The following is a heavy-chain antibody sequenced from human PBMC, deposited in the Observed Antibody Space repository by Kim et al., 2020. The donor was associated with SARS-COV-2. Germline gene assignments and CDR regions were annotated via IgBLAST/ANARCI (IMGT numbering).Heavy chain of an antibody. J-gene: IGHJ6*03. CDR1: GGSFSGYY. Sequence: SETLSLTCAVYGGSFSGYYWSWIRQPPGKGLEWIGEINHSGSTNYNPSLKSRVTISVDTSKNQFSLKLSSVTAADTAVYYCARECGVVIGYYYYMDVWGKGTTLTVSS. D-gene: IGHD3-3*01. CDR2: INHSGST. V-gene: IGHV4-34*01. CDR3: ARECGVVIGYYYYMDV.